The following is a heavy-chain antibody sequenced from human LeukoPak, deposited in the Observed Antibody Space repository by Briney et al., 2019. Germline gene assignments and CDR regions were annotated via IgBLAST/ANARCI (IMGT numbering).Heavy chain of an antibody. CDR2: IKQDGSEK. CDR3: AKGGAGSAARLFDY. V-gene: IGHV3-7*01. CDR1: GFTFSNYW. Sequence: GGSLRLSCAASGFTFSNYWMSWVRQAPGKGLEWVANIKQDGSEKYFVDSVKGRFIISRDNAKNSLYLQMNSLRAEDTAVYYCAKGGAGSAARLFDYWGQGTLVTVSS. J-gene: IGHJ4*02. D-gene: IGHD6-6*01.